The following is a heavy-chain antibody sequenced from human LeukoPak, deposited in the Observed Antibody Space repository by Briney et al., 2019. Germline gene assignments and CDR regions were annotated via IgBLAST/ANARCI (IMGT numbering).Heavy chain of an antibody. Sequence: SPSQTLSLTCAVSGGSISSGGYSWSWIRQPPGKGLEWIGYIYHSGSTYYNPSLKSRVTISVDTSKNQFSLKLSSVTAADTAVYYCASFRGDHASDAFDIWGQGTMVTVFS. CDR1: GGSISSGGYS. V-gene: IGHV4-30-2*01. D-gene: IGHD3-3*01. CDR2: IYHSGST. CDR3: ASFRGDHASDAFDI. J-gene: IGHJ3*02.